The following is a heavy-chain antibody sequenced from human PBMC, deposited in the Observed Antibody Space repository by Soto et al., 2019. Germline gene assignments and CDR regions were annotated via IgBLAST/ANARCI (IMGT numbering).Heavy chain of an antibody. CDR3: AKEYYDYVWGSMDV. J-gene: IGHJ6*02. V-gene: IGHV3-30*18. CDR1: GFTFSSYG. D-gene: IGHD3-16*01. Sequence: GGSLRLSCAASGFTFSSYGMHWVRQAPGKGLEWVAVISYDGSNKYYADSVKGRFTISRDNSKNTLYLQMNSLRAEDTAVYYCAKEYYDYVWGSMDVWGQGTTVTVSS. CDR2: ISYDGSNK.